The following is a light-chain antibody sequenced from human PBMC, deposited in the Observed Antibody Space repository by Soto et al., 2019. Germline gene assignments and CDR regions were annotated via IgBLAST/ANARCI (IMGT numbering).Light chain of an antibody. CDR3: QQSYSTLLT. V-gene: IGKV1-39*01. CDR2: AAS. Sequence: DIQMTQSPSSLSASAGDRVTITCRASQSISSYLNWYQQKPGKAPKLLIYAASSLQSGVPSRFSGSGSGTDFTLTISSLQPEDFATYYCQQSYSTLLTFGQGTLLEIK. CDR1: QSISSY. J-gene: IGKJ5*01.